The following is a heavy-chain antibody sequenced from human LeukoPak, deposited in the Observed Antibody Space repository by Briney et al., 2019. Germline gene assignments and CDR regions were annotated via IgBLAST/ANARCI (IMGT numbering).Heavy chain of an antibody. J-gene: IGHJ3*02. V-gene: IGHV3-30*18. CDR3: AKAGRLEYSYGHDAFDI. D-gene: IGHD5-18*01. CDR2: ISYDGSNK. CDR1: GFTISSYG. Sequence: GGSLRLSCAASGFTISSYGMHWVRQAPGKGLEWVAVISYDGSNKYYADSVKGRFTISRDNSKNTLYLQMNSLRAEDMALYYCAKAGRLEYSYGHDAFDIWGQGTMVTVSS.